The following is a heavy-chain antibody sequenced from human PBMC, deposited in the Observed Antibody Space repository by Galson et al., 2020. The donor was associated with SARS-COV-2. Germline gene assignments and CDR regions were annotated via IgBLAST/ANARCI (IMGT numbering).Heavy chain of an antibody. V-gene: IGHV3-23*01. CDR2: ISGGGGST. Sequence: GESLKISCAASGFTFSRYALAWVRQAPGKGLEWVSGISGGGGSTYYVDSVKGRFTISRDTSQNTVHLQMSDLRAEDTAVYYCAKDRGNDYGDQLDIWGLGTLVTVSS. CDR3: AKDRGNDYGDQLDI. CDR1: GFTFSRYA. D-gene: IGHD4-17*01. J-gene: IGHJ4*02.